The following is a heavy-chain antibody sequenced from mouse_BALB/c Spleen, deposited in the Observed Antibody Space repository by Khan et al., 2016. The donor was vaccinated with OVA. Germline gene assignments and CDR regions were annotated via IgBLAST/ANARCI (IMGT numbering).Heavy chain of an antibody. CDR2: ISRGTSYT. CDR3: ARAYYGNDYYAMDN. J-gene: IGHJ4*01. Sequence: EVQLVESGGDLVKPGGSLKLSCAASGFNFSSYGMSWVRQTPNKRLEWVASISRGTSYTYYADSVKGRFTISRDNAKNTLYLQMSSLKSEDPAMDYCARAYYGNDYYAMDNWGQGTSVTVSS. CDR1: GFNFSSYG. D-gene: IGHD2-9*01. V-gene: IGHV5-6*01.